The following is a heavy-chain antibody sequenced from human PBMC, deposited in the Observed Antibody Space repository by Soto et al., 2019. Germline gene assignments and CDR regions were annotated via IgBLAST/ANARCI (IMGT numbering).Heavy chain of an antibody. D-gene: IGHD6-13*01. J-gene: IGHJ4*02. CDR3: AKITTGAGCDY. CDR2: ISDNGDGT. CDR1: GFTFINYG. V-gene: IGHV3-23*01. Sequence: EVQLLESGGAWVQPGGSLRLSCVASGFTFINYGMAWVRQAPGKGLEWVSSISDNGDGTYYTASVKGRFTISRDNSKSTLYLQMNSLRDEDTAVYHCAKITTGAGCDYWGQGALVTVFS.